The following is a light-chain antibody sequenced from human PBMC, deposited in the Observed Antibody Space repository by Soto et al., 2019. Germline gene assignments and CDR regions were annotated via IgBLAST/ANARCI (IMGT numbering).Light chain of an antibody. CDR1: QSISSW. J-gene: IGKJ1*01. CDR2: DAS. V-gene: IGKV1-5*01. Sequence: DIQMTQSPSTLSASVGDRVTITCRASQSISSWLAWYQQKPGKAPKLLIYDASRLESWVPSRFSGSGSGTEFTLTISSLQPDDFATYYCQQYNSYSGAFGQATKVDIK. CDR3: QQYNSYSGA.